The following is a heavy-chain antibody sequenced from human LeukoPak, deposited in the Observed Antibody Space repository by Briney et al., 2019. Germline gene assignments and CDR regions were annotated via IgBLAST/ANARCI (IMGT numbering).Heavy chain of an antibody. Sequence: ASVKVSCKASRYTLTGYYIHWVRQAPGQRLEWMGWINPNSGDTNYAQKFQGRVTMTRDTSISTAYMELRSLRSDDTAVYYCARVVQSTDSSGLYLPEYFQHWGQGTLVTVSS. D-gene: IGHD3-22*01. CDR2: INPNSGDT. J-gene: IGHJ1*01. CDR1: RYTLTGYY. CDR3: ARVVQSTDSSGLYLPEYFQH. V-gene: IGHV1-2*02.